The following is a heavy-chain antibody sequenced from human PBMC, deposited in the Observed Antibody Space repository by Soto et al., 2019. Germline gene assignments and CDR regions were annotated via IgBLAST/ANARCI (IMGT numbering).Heavy chain of an antibody. J-gene: IGHJ2*01. Sequence: QVQLQESGPGLVKPSETLSLTCTVSGGSISGHYWTWIRQPPGKGLERIGYIYYNGITNYNPSLESRVNISVDTSKNRVPPNLTSVTAADTAVYYCSTTLVNGSTYWYFHLWGNGSLVTVAS. CDR1: GGSISGHY. CDR3: STTLVNGSTYWYFHL. D-gene: IGHD1-26*01. V-gene: IGHV4-59*11. CDR2: IYYNGIT.